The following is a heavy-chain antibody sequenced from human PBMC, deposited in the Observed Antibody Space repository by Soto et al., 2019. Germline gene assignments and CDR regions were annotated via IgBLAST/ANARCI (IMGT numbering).Heavy chain of an antibody. D-gene: IGHD3-3*01. CDR3: AKWATHDYDFWSGYFDY. Sequence: GGSLRLSCAASGFTFSSYAMSWVRQAPGKGLEWVSAISGSGGSTYYADSVKGRFTISRDNSKNTLYLQMNSLRAEDTAVYYCAKWATHDYDFWSGYFDYWGQGTLVTVSS. CDR2: ISGSGGST. V-gene: IGHV3-23*01. J-gene: IGHJ4*02. CDR1: GFTFSSYA.